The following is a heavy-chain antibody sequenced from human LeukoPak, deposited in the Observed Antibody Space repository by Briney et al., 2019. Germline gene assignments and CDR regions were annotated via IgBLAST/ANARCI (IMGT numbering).Heavy chain of an antibody. D-gene: IGHD3-22*01. J-gene: IGHJ4*02. V-gene: IGHV3-66*01. CDR3: ARATTYYDSSGYPDY. CDR2: IYSGGST. CDR1: GFTFSSYG. Sequence: GGSLRLSCAASGFTFSSYGMSWVRQAPGKGLEWVSVIYSGGSTYYADSVKGRFTISRDNSKNTLYLQMNSLRAEDTAVYYCARATTYYDSSGYPDYWGQGTLVTVSS.